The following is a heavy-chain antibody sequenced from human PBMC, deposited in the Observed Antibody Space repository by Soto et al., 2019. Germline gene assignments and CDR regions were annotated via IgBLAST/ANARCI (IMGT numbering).Heavy chain of an antibody. CDR1: GFTFSNFG. D-gene: IGHD3-22*01. J-gene: IGHJ3*02. V-gene: IGHV3-23*01. Sequence: HPGGSLRLSCAPSGFTFSNFGMSWVRQAPGKGLEWVSSISGSGGSTYYADSVKGRFTISRDNSNNTLYLQMNSLRAEDTAVYYCAKTGSGYLANDAFDIWGQGTMVTVSS. CDR2: ISGSGGST. CDR3: AKTGSGYLANDAFDI.